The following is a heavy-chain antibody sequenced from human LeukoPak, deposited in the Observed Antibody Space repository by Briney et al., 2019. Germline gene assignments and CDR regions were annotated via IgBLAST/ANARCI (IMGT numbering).Heavy chain of an antibody. V-gene: IGHV3-48*02. D-gene: IGHD3-9*01. CDR2: VSSSSTTI. Sequence: GGSLRLSCAASGFTFSSYSMNWVRQAPGKGLEWVSYVSSSSTTIYYADSVKGRFTISRDNAKNSLFLQMNSLRDEDTAVYYCARTISAERWRLFDYGGQGTVVTVSS. CDR3: ARTISAERWRLFDY. CDR1: GFTFSSYS. J-gene: IGHJ4*02.